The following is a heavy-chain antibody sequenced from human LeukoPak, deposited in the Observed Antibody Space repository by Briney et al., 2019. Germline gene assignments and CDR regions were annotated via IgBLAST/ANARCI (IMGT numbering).Heavy chain of an antibody. Sequence: ASVKVSCKASGYTFTSYDINWVRQATGQGLEWMGWMNPNSGNTGYAQKFQGRVTMTRNTSISTAYMELSSLRSEGTAVYYCARGSAGVTMVQGEFSYWGQGTLVTVSS. CDR2: MNPNSGNT. D-gene: IGHD3-10*01. CDR3: ARGSAGVTMVQGEFSY. J-gene: IGHJ4*02. CDR1: GYTFTSYD. V-gene: IGHV1-8*01.